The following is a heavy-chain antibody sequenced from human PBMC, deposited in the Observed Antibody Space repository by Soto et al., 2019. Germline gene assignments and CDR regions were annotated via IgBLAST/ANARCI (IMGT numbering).Heavy chain of an antibody. CDR3: AKDLPPLAYCGGGRCYIYGMDV. CDR2: ISYDGSNK. CDR1: GFTFTTFG. J-gene: IGHJ6*02. D-gene: IGHD2-15*01. V-gene: IGHV3-30*18. Sequence: QVHLVESGGGVVQPGKSLRLSCSASGFTFTTFGMHWVRQAPGKGLEWVGFISYDGSNKYHADSVKGRITISRDNSRNTVYLRMNSLRADDTAFYYCAKDLPPLAYCGGGRCYIYGMDVWGQGTTVTVSS.